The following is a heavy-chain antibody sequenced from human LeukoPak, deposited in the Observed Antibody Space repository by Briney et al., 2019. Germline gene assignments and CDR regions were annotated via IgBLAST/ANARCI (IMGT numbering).Heavy chain of an antibody. V-gene: IGHV1-2*02. CDR3: ARDSAVCYDYVWGSYRYYYYMDV. D-gene: IGHD3-16*02. Sequence: GASVKVSCKASGYTFTGYYMHWVRQAPGQGLEWMGWINPNSGGTNYAQKFQGRVTMTRDTSISTAYMELSRLRSDDTAVYYCARDSAVCYDYVWGSYRYYYYMDVWGKGTTVTVSS. J-gene: IGHJ6*03. CDR2: INPNSGGT. CDR1: GYTFTGYY.